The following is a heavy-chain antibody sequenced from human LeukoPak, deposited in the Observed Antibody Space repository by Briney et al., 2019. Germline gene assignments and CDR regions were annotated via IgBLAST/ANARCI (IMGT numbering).Heavy chain of an antibody. J-gene: IGHJ4*02. Sequence: PSETLSLTCAVSGYSISSGYYWGWIRQPPGKGLEWIGRIYHSGSTYYNPSLKSRVTISVDTSKNQFSLKLSSVTAADTAVYYCARYYYGSGSYYKGFDYWGQGTLVTVSS. V-gene: IGHV4-38-2*01. CDR1: GYSISSGYY. CDR2: IYHSGST. CDR3: ARYYYGSGSYYKGFDY. D-gene: IGHD3-10*01.